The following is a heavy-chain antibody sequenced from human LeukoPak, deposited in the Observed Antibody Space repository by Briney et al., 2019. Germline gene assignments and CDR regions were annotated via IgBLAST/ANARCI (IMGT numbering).Heavy chain of an antibody. CDR2: TYYRSTWYN. Sequence: SQTLSLTCAISGDVVSSNSVTWNWIRQSPSRGLEWLGRTYYRSTWYNDYAVSVRGRITVNPDTSKNQFSLHLNSVTPEDTAVYYCARRLTQYDCFDPWGQGILVTVSS. CDR3: ARRLTQYDCFDP. J-gene: IGHJ5*02. V-gene: IGHV6-1*01. D-gene: IGHD2-2*01. CDR1: GDVVSSNSVT.